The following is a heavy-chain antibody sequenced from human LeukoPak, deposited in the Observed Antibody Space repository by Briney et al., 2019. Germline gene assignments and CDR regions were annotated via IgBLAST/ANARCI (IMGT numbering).Heavy chain of an antibody. D-gene: IGHD3-22*01. V-gene: IGHV3-23*01. CDR2: ISGSGGST. J-gene: IGHJ4*02. CDR1: GFTFSSYA. CDR3: AKVFAGYYDSSGYTDY. Sequence: QTGGSLRLSCAASGFTFSSYAMSWVRQAPGKGLEWGSAISGSGGSTYYADSVKGRFTISRDNSKNTLYLQMNSLRAEDTAVYYCAKVFAGYYDSSGYTDYWGQGTLVTVSS.